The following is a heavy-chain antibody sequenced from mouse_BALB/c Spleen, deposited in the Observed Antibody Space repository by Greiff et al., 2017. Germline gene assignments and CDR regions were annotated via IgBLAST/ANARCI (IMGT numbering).Heavy chain of an antibody. CDR2: IYPSDSYT. CDR1: GYTFTSYW. CDR3: TRALYYYGSSLFDY. J-gene: IGHJ2*01. Sequence: QVQLQQPGAELVRPGASVKLSCKASGYTFTSYWINWVKQRPGQGLEWIGNIYPSDSYTNYNQKFKDKATLTVDKSSSTAYMQLSSPTSEDSAVYYCTRALYYYGSSLFDYWGQGTTLTVSS. D-gene: IGHD1-1*01. V-gene: IGHV1-69*02.